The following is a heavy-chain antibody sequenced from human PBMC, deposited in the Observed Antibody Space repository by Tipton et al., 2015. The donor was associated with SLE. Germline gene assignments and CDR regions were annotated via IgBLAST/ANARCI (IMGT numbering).Heavy chain of an antibody. V-gene: IGHV4-59*11. D-gene: IGHD2-8*02. Sequence: TLSLTCTVSGGSITSLYWSWIRQPPGKGLEWIGYFQYSGKTDYNPSLMSRVTISVDKSRRLFSLNLSSLTAADTAVYFCARDTGILYDGMDVWGQGTTVIVSS. CDR2: FQYSGKT. CDR1: GGSITSLY. J-gene: IGHJ6*02. CDR3: ARDTGILYDGMDV.